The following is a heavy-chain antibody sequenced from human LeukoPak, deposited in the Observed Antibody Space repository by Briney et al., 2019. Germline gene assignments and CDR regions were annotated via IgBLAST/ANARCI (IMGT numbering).Heavy chain of an antibody. V-gene: IGHV4-59*10. Sequence: PSETLSLTCAVYGGSFSGYYWSWIRQPAGKGLEWIGRIYTSGSTNYNPSLKSRVTMSVDTSKNQFSLKLSSVTAADTAVYYCASTMDVWGKGTTVTVSS. J-gene: IGHJ6*04. CDR3: ASTMDV. CDR1: GGSFSGYY. CDR2: IYTSGST.